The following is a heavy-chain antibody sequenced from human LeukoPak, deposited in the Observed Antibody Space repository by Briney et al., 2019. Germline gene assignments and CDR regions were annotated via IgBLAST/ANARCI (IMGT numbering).Heavy chain of an antibody. J-gene: IGHJ4*02. Sequence: GGSLRLSCAASGFTFSSYAMSWVRRAPGKGLEWVSAISSSGGSTYYADSVKGRFTISRDNSKNTLYLQMNSLRAEDTAVYYCAKDRAGYSSSWYVDYWGQGTLVTVSS. CDR3: AKDRAGYSSSWYVDY. CDR2: ISSSGGST. D-gene: IGHD6-13*01. CDR1: GFTFSSYA. V-gene: IGHV3-23*01.